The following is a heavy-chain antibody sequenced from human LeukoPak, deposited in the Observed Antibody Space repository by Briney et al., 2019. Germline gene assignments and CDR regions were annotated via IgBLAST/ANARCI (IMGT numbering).Heavy chain of an antibody. CDR3: APHSTLGGWFDP. Sequence: ASVKVSCKVSGYTLTELSMHWVRQAPGKGLEWMGGFDPEDGETIYAQKFQGRVTMTEDTSTDTAYMELSSLRSEDTAVYYCAPHSTLGGWFDPWGQGTLVTVSS. D-gene: IGHD2-2*01. CDR2: FDPEDGET. J-gene: IGHJ5*02. V-gene: IGHV1-24*01. CDR1: GYTLTELS.